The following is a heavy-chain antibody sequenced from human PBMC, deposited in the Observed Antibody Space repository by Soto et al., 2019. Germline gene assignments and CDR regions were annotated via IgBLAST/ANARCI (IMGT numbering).Heavy chain of an antibody. CDR3: ARVTRFPDAFDI. CDR1: GGSFGTSY. V-gene: IGHV4-34*01. CDR2: INHNGDS. J-gene: IGHJ3*02. Sequence: QVHLQQWGAGLLKPSETLSLTCGVYGGSFGTSYWAWIRQSPEKGLEWIGEINHNGDSNYNPCLKMRVTISLDISENKFSLKLTPVAAADTAVYYCARVTRFPDAFDIWGQGTPVIVSS.